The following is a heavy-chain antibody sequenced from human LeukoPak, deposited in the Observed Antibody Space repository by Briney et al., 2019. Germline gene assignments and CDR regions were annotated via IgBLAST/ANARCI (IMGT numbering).Heavy chain of an antibody. J-gene: IGHJ3*02. CDR1: GGSISSYY. D-gene: IGHD3-22*01. V-gene: IGHV4-59*01. CDR3: ARYREGDSSGYYPDAFDI. CDR2: IYYSGST. Sequence: PSETLSLTCTVSGGSISSYYWSWIRQPPGKGLEWIGYIYYSGSTNYNPSLKSRVTISVDTSKNQFSLKLSSVTAADTAVYYCARYREGDSSGYYPDAFDIWGQGTMVTVSS.